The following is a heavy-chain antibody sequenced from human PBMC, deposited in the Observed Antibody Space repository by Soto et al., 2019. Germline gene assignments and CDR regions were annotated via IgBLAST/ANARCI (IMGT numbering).Heavy chain of an antibody. V-gene: IGHV4-34*01. D-gene: IGHD3-10*01. CDR2: INHSGST. J-gene: IGHJ3*02. CDR3: ARGQRGRYYYGSGSYLTAWSFDI. Sequence: QVQLQQWGAGLLKPSETLSLTCAVYGGSFSGYYWSWIRQPPGKGLEWIGEINHSGSTNYNPSLKSRVTISVDTSKNQFSLKLSSVTAADTAVYYCARGQRGRYYYGSGSYLTAWSFDIWGQGTMVTVSS. CDR1: GGSFSGYY.